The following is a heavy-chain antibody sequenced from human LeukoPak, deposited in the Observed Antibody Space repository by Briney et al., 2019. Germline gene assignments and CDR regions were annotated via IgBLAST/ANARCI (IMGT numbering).Heavy chain of an antibody. CDR3: ARGDATMIVVVSFYAFDI. CDR1: GYTFTGYY. CDR2: INPNSGGT. J-gene: IGHJ3*02. D-gene: IGHD3-22*01. Sequence: ASVKVSCEASGYTFTGYYMHWVRQAPGQGLEWMGWINPNSGGTNYAQKFQGRVTMTRDTSISTAYMELSRLRSDDTAVYYCARGDATMIVVVSFYAFDIWGQGTMVTVSS. V-gene: IGHV1-2*02.